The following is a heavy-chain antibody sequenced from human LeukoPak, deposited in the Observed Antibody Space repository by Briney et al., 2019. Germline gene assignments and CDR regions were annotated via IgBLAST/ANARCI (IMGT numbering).Heavy chain of an antibody. V-gene: IGHV3-23*01. CDR3: AKDAPTAMAPSFDY. Sequence: GGSLRLSCVASGFTFTSDAMNWVRQAPGKGLEWVSSTVSRGTTQYADSVKGRFTVSRDTSKNTLYLQMNSLRADDTAVYYCAKDAPTAMAPSFDYWGQGTLVTVSS. CDR1: GFTFTSDA. D-gene: IGHD5-18*01. CDR2: TVSRGTT. J-gene: IGHJ4*02.